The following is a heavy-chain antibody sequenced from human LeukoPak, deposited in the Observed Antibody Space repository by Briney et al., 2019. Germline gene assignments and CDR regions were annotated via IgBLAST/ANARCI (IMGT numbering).Heavy chain of an antibody. V-gene: IGHV3-30*18. D-gene: IGHD6-19*01. Sequence: GGSLRLSCAASGFTFSSYGMHWVRQAPGKGLEWVAVISYDGSNKYYADSVKGRFTISRDNSKNTLYLQMNSLRAEDTAVYYCAKGPDSSGWNYFDYWGQGTLVTVSS. CDR1: GFTFSSYG. CDR3: AKGPDSSGWNYFDY. CDR2: ISYDGSNK. J-gene: IGHJ4*02.